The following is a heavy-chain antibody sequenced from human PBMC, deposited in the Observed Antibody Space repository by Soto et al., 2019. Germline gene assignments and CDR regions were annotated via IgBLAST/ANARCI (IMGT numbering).Heavy chain of an antibody. J-gene: IGHJ4*01. CDR2: IFHSGNA. Sequence: SETLSLTCTVSGGSMRNVYWSWIRQPPGKRLEWIGFIFHSGNAKYNPSLKSRVTISIDTSKSQLSLSLDSVTAADTAVYFCARAHAATLPFDYWGLGTLVTVSS. D-gene: IGHD1-26*01. CDR3: ARAHAATLPFDY. CDR1: GGSMRNVY. V-gene: IGHV4-59*01.